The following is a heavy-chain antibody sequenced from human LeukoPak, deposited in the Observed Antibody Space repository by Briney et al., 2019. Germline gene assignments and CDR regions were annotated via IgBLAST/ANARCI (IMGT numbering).Heavy chain of an antibody. CDR3: AKARGELITPRTIVIRWFDP. CDR2: ITGSVGST. V-gene: IGHV3-23*01. Sequence: GGSLRLSCAASGLTFSSDAMSCVRQAPQKGLQWVSAITGSVGSTYYADSVRSRFTISTDNSKITMYLQMTSLRAEDAAVYYCAKARGELITPRTIVIRWFDPWGQGTLVTVSS. D-gene: IGHD2/OR15-2a*01. CDR1: GLTFSSDA. J-gene: IGHJ5*02.